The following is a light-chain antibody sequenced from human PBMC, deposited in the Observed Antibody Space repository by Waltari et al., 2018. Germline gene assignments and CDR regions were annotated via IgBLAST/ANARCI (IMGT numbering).Light chain of an antibody. CDR2: DVF. J-gene: IGLJ2*01. CDR1: SNDVGCYNH. Sequence: QSALTQPRSVSGSPGQSVTVSCTGTSNDVGCYNHSSCYQPSPGKAPNLMIYDVFNRPSGVPDRFSGSKSGNTASLTISGLQADDEADYYCCSYAGSYTVLFGGGTKLTVL. CDR3: CSYAGSYTVL. V-gene: IGLV2-11*01.